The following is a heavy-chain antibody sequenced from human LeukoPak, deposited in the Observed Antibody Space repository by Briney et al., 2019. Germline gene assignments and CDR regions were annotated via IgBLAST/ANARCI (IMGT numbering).Heavy chain of an antibody. CDR3: TRDRSALDT. CDR1: GGSISSYY. V-gene: IGHV4-59*01. Sequence: KTSETLSLTCTVSGGSISSYYWSWIRQPPGMGLEWIGYIYYSGTTNYNPSLKSRVTISIDTSKNQFSLNLSSVTAADTAVYYCTRDRSALDTWGQGTMVTVSS. CDR2: IYYSGTT. J-gene: IGHJ3*02.